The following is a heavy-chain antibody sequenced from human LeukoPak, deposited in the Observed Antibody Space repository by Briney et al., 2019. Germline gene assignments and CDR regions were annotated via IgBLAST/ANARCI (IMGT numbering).Heavy chain of an antibody. CDR3: ASVYYGYYFDY. CDR2: IKQDGSEK. J-gene: IGHJ4*02. CDR1: GFTFSSYW. D-gene: IGHD3-10*01. V-gene: IGHV3-7*01. Sequence: PGGSLRLSCAASGFTFSSYWMSWVRQAPGKGLEWVANIKQDGSEKYYVDSVKGRFTISRDNAKNSLYLQMNSLRAEDTAVYYCASVYYGYYFDYRGQGTLVTVSS.